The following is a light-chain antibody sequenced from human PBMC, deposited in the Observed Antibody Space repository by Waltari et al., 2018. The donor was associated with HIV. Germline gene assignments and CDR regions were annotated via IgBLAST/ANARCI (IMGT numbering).Light chain of an antibody. J-gene: IGKJ1*01. CDR1: QSVTRSY. Sequence: EIVLTQSPATLSLSPGERATLSCGASQSVTRSYLRWYQQKPGRAPSLLIYDAASRATGIPDRFSGSGSGTDFTLTISRLEPEDSAMYYCQQYGSSPRTFGQGTKVEIK. V-gene: IGKV3D-20*01. CDR3: QQYGSSPRT. CDR2: DAA.